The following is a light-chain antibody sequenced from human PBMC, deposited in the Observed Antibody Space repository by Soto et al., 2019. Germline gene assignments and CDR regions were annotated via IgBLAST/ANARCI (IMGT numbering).Light chain of an antibody. Sequence: QSALTQPASVSGSPGQSITISCTGTSNDVGGYNFVSWYQQHPGKAPKLMIYDVRNRPSGVSNRFSGSKSVNTASLTISGLQAEDEADYYCSSYTSISTYVFGTGTKLTVL. CDR2: DVR. CDR3: SSYTSISTYV. V-gene: IGLV2-14*01. CDR1: SNDVGGYNF. J-gene: IGLJ1*01.